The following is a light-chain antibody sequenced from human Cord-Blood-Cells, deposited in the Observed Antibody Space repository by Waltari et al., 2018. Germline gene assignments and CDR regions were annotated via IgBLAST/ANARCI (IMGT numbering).Light chain of an antibody. V-gene: IGLV2-14*03. J-gene: IGLJ3*02. CDR1: SSDVGGYNY. CDR2: DVS. CDR3: SSYTSSSTYWV. Sequence: QSALTQPASVSGSPGQSITISCTGTSSDVGGYNYVSWYQQHPGKAPKLMIYDVSNRPSGVSILFSGSKSGNTASLTISGLQAEDEADYYCSSYTSSSTYWVFGGGTKLTVL.